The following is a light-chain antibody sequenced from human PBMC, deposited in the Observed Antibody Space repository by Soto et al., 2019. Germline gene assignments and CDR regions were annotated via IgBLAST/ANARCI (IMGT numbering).Light chain of an antibody. CDR2: GIS. CDR1: QTINNNY. J-gene: IGKJ5*01. Sequence: EIVLTQSPVTVSVSPGERATLSCRASQTINNNYLAWYQQKRGQAPRLLMYGISSRATGVPARFSGSGSGTEFTLTISSLQSEDFAVYFCQQYSMWPITFGQGTLLEIK. CDR3: QQYSMWPIT. V-gene: IGKV3-15*01.